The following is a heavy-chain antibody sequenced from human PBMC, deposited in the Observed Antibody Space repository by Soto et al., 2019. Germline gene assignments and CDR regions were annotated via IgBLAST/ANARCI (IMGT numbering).Heavy chain of an antibody. CDR1: GYTFTGYY. CDR3: ARDRAHLYCTNGVCYRAESDYYYYGMDV. V-gene: IGHV1-2*04. D-gene: IGHD2-8*01. J-gene: IGHJ6*02. Sequence: ASVKVSCKASGYTFTGYYMHWVRQAPGQGLEWMGWINPNSGGTNYAQKFQGWVTMTRDTSISTAYMELSRLRSDDTAVYYCARDRAHLYCTNGVCYRAESDYYYYGMDVWGQGTTVTVSS. CDR2: INPNSGGT.